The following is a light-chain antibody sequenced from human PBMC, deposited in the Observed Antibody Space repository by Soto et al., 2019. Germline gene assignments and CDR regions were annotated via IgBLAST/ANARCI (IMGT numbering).Light chain of an antibody. CDR1: QSVSSN. V-gene: IGKV3-15*01. J-gene: IGKJ4*01. CDR2: GAS. Sequence: EIVMTQSPATLSVSPGESATLSCRASQSVSSNLAWYQQKPGQAPRVLIYGASTRATGIPARFSGSGSGTDCTPTISGLQSEDFAVFYCQQYNNWAPLTFGGGTKVEIK. CDR3: QQYNNWAPLT.